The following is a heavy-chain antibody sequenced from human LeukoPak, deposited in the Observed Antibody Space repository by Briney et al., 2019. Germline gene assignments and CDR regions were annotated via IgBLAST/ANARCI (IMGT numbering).Heavy chain of an antibody. CDR3: ARGAPGYCSSTTCPLDY. J-gene: IGHJ4*02. Sequence: SETLSLTCTVSGGPIYSYYWSWIRQTAGKGLEWIGRLYPGVSTNYNPSLKSRVTISVDTSKNQFSLKLSSVTAADTAVYYCARGAPGYCSSTTCPLDYWGQGTLVTVSS. CDR1: GGPIYSYY. CDR2: LYPGVST. V-gene: IGHV4-4*07. D-gene: IGHD2-2*01.